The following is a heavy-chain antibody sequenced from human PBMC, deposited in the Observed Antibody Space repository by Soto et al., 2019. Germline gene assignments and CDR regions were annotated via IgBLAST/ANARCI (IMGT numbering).Heavy chain of an antibody. D-gene: IGHD3-22*01. CDR3: ARGIGNYYDSSGYDY. CDR1: GYTFTGYY. V-gene: IGHV1-2*02. J-gene: IGHJ4*02. CDR2: INPNSGGT. Sequence: QVQLVQSGAEVKKPGASVKVSCKASGYTFTGYYMHWVRQAPGQGLEWMGWINPNSGGTNYAQKFQGRVTMTRDTSISTAYMELSRLRSDVTAVYYCARGIGNYYDSSGYDYWGQGTLVTVSS.